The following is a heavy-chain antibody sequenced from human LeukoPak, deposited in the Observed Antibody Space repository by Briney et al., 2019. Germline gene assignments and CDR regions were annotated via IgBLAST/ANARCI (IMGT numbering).Heavy chain of an antibody. J-gene: IGHJ3*02. CDR3: ARSLRAADGTRAFDI. D-gene: IGHD6-13*01. Sequence: SSSSYIYYADSVKGRFTISRDNAKNSLYLQMNSLGAEDTAVYYCARSLRAADGTRAFDIWGQGTMVTVSS. CDR2: SSSSYI. V-gene: IGHV3-21*01.